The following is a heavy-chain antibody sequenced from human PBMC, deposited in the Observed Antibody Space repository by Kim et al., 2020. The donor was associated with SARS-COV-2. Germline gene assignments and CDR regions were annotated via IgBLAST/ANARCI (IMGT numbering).Heavy chain of an antibody. CDR3: ARAPRVEQWLVYWFDP. J-gene: IGHJ5*02. CDR2: IIPIFGTA. CDR1: GGTFSSYA. Sequence: SVKVSCKASGGTFSSYAISWVRQAPGQGLEWMGGIIPIFGTANYAQKFQGRVTITADESTSTAYMELSSLRSEDTAVYYCARAPRVEQWLVYWFDPWGQGTLVTVSS. V-gene: IGHV1-69*13. D-gene: IGHD6-19*01.